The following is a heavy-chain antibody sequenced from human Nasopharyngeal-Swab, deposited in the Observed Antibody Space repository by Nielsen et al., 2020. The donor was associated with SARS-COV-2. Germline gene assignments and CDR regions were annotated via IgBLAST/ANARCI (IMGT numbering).Heavy chain of an antibody. CDR2: FDPEDGET. D-gene: IGHD6-19*01. CDR1: GYTLTELS. J-gene: IGHJ6*02. CDR3: ARDPTSVAGTGDYCYGMDV. V-gene: IGHV1-24*01. Sequence: ASVKVSCKVSGYTLTELSMHWVRQAPGKGLEWMGGFDPEDGETIYAQKFQGRVTMTEDTSTDTAYMELSSLRSEDTAVYYCARDPTSVAGTGDYCYGMDVWGQGTTVTVSS.